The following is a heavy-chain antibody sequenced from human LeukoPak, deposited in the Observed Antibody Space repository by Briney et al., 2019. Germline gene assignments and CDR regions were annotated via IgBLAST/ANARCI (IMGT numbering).Heavy chain of an antibody. CDR2: ISSSSSYI. D-gene: IGHD6-19*01. CDR3: ATISSGWLFDY. Sequence: GGSLRLSCAASGFTFCSYSMNWVRQAPGKGLEWVSSISSSSSYIYYADSVKGRFTISRDNAKNSLYLQMNSLRAEDTAVYYCATISSGWLFDYWGQGTLVTVSS. V-gene: IGHV3-21*01. J-gene: IGHJ4*02. CDR1: GFTFCSYS.